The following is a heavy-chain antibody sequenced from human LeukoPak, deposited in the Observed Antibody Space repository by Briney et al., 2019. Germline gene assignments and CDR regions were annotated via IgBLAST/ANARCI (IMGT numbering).Heavy chain of an antibody. CDR3: ARDLYSRSWYFVSPGGY. CDR2: IKQDGSEK. V-gene: IGHV3-7*03. CDR1: GFTFSNYW. D-gene: IGHD6-13*01. Sequence: GGSLRLSCAASGFTFSNYWMSWVRQAPGKGLEWVANIKQDGSEKWYVDSVKGRFTISRDNAKNSLYLQMNSLRAEDTALYYCARDLYSRSWYFVSPGGYWGQGTLVTVSS. J-gene: IGHJ4*02.